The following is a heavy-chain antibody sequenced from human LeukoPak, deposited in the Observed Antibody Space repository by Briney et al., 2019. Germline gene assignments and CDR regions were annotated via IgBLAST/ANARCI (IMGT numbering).Heavy chain of an antibody. Sequence: SETLSLTCTVSGGSISSSSYYSGWIRQPPGKGLEWIGSIYYSGSTYYNPSLKSRVTISVDTSKNQFSLKLSSVTAADTAVYYCARAALYSSGWYDVDYWGQGTLVTVSS. V-gene: IGHV4-39*01. CDR1: GGSISSSSYY. CDR3: ARAALYSSGWYDVDY. J-gene: IGHJ4*02. CDR2: IYYSGST. D-gene: IGHD6-19*01.